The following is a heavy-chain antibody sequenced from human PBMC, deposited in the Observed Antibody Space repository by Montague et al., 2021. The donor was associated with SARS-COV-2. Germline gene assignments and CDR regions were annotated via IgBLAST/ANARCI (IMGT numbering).Heavy chain of an antibody. V-gene: IGHV4-38-2*02. J-gene: IGHJ5*02. CDR1: GYSISSGYY. CDR3: ARDITLGMDA. D-gene: IGHD1-14*01. Sequence: SETLSLTCIVSGYSISSGYYWGWVRQTPGKGLEWLGFIEYSGSTYYNPSLKTRVTMSLDTSKNQFSLKLTSVTAADTALYYCARDITLGMDAWGQGALVTVSS. CDR2: IEYSGST.